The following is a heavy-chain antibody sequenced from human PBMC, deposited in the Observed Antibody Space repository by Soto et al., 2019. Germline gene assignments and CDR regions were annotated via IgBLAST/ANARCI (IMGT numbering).Heavy chain of an antibody. V-gene: IGHV1-18*01. Sequence: ASVKVSCKASGYTFPNFGISWVRQAPGQGLEWVGHINIYNGNTNYAQKLQGRVTMTTDTPTSTACMELGSLRSDDTAIYYCVRGGASSRLDFWGQGTLVTVSS. CDR1: GYTFPNFG. CDR2: INIYNGNT. CDR3: VRGGASSRLDF. J-gene: IGHJ4*02.